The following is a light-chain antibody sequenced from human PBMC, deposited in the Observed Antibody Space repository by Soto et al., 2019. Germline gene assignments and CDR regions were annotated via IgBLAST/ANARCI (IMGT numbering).Light chain of an antibody. CDR1: QSVSSSY. CDR2: GAS. V-gene: IGKV3-20*01. CDR3: QQYGSSPMYT. J-gene: IGKJ2*01. Sequence: EIVLTQSPGTLSLSPGERATLSCRASQSVSSSYLAWSQQKPGQAPRLLIYGASSKATGIPDRFSGSGSGTDFTLIISRLEPKDFAVYSCQQYGSSPMYTFGHGTKLEIK.